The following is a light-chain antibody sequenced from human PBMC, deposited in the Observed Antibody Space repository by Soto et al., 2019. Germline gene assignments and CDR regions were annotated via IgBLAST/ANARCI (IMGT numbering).Light chain of an antibody. J-gene: IGKJ5*01. V-gene: IGKV1-5*01. Sequence: DIPMTQSPSTLSASVGDRVAITCRASQSISQWVAWYQQKPGRAPELLIYDASKLKSGVPSRFSGSGSGTEFTLTISSLQPEDFATYYCQQANSFPITFGQGTRLEIK. CDR3: QQANSFPIT. CDR1: QSISQW. CDR2: DAS.